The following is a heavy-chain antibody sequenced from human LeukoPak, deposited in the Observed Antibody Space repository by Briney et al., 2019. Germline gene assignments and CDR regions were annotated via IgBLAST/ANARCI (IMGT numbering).Heavy chain of an antibody. J-gene: IGHJ5*02. CDR1: GFTFSSYS. Sequence: GGSLRLSCAASGFTFSSYSMNWARQAPGKGLEWVSYISYSSSTIYYADSVKGRFTISRDNAKNSLYLQMKSLRVEDTAVYYCARGKTSQNIVTRKTYNWFDPWGQGTLVTVSS. CDR2: ISYSSSTI. D-gene: IGHD2/OR15-2a*01. CDR3: ARGKTSQNIVTRKTYNWFDP. V-gene: IGHV3-48*01.